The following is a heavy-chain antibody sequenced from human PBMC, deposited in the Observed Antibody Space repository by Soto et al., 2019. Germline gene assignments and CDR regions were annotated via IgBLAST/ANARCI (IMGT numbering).Heavy chain of an antibody. V-gene: IGHV3-33*01. CDR3: AREIAAAGTFFDY. Sequence: GSLRLSCAASGFTFSSYGMHWVRQAPGKGLEWVAVIWYDGSNKYYADSVKGRFTISRDNSKNTLYLQMNSLRAEDTAVYYCAREIAAAGTFFDYWGQGTLVTVSS. D-gene: IGHD6-13*01. J-gene: IGHJ4*02. CDR2: IWYDGSNK. CDR1: GFTFSSYG.